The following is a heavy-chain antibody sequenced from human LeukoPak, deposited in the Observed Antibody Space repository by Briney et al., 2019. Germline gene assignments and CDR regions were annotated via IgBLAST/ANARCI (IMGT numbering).Heavy chain of an antibody. Sequence: SETLSLTCTVSGGSISSSSYYWGWIRQPPGKGLEWIGYIYYSGSTNYNPSLKSRVTISVDTSKNQFSLKLSSVTAADTAVYYCARGPPSSGSQRGDLWGRGTLVTVSS. J-gene: IGHJ2*01. D-gene: IGHD6-19*01. V-gene: IGHV4-61*05. CDR3: ARGPPSSGSQRGDL. CDR1: GGSISSSSYY. CDR2: IYYSGST.